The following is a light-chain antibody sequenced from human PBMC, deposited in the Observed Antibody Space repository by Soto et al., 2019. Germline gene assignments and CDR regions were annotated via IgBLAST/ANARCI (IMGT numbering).Light chain of an antibody. CDR1: QSISNN. CDR2: GAS. CDR3: QQRSNWPPVT. J-gene: IGKJ4*01. Sequence: EIVMTQSPVTLSASPGERATLSCRASQSISNNLAWYQQKPGQAPRLLIYGASTRATGIPARFSGSESGTEFTLSISSLQSEDFAIYYCQQRSNWPPVTFGGGTKVEIK. V-gene: IGKV3-15*01.